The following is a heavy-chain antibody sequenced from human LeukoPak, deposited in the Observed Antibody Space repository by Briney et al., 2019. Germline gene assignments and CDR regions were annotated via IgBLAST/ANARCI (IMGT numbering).Heavy chain of an antibody. Sequence: PGRSLRLSCAASGFTFSSYAMHWVRQAPGKRLEWVAVISYDGSNKYYADSVKGRFTISRDNSKNTLYLQMNSLRAEDTAVYYCARDKLLMVYAIPYYYYGMDVWGQGTTVTVSS. CDR2: ISYDGSNK. CDR1: GFTFSSYA. V-gene: IGHV3-30-3*01. J-gene: IGHJ6*02. CDR3: ARDKLLMVYAIPYYYYGMDV. D-gene: IGHD2-8*01.